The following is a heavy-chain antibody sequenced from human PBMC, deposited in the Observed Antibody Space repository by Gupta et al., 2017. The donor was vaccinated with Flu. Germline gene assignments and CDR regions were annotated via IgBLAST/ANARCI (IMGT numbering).Heavy chain of an antibody. J-gene: IGHJ4*02. Sequence: EVQLVESGGGLVQPGGSLRLSCAASGFTFSSYSMNWVRQAPGKGLEWVSYISSSSSTIYYADSVKGRFTISRDNAKNSLYLQMNSLRDEDTAVYYCARGAVIVVVAGHIDYWGQGTLVTVSS. CDR2: ISSSSSTI. CDR1: GFTFSSYS. CDR3: ARGAVIVVVAGHIDY. V-gene: IGHV3-48*02. D-gene: IGHD2-15*01.